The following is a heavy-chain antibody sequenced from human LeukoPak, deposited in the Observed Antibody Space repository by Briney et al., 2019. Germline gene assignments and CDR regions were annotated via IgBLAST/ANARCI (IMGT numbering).Heavy chain of an antibody. V-gene: IGHV3-30*04. CDR3: ARGWTIAVAGQGAFDI. CDR2: ISYDGSNK. Sequence: PGGSLRLSCAASGFTFSSYAMHWVRQAPGKGLEWVAVISYDGSNKYYAGSMKGRFTISRDNSKNTLYLQMNSLRAEDTAVYYCARGWTIAVAGQGAFDIWGQGTMVTVSS. J-gene: IGHJ3*02. D-gene: IGHD6-19*01. CDR1: GFTFSSYA.